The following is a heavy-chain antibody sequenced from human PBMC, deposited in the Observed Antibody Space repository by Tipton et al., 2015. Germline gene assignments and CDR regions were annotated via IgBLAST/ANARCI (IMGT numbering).Heavy chain of an antibody. D-gene: IGHD3-10*01. CDR2: IIPIFGAA. Sequence: QLVQSGPEVKKPGSSVKVSCTASGGLFENYIISWVRQAPAQGLEWMGGIIPIFGAAHYAQKFKDSLIITADSSSSTAYMELRSLRPDDTAVYYCSTGDNIVSPDGFSDYFGMDVWGQGTTVTVSS. V-gene: IGHV1-69*06. J-gene: IGHJ6*02. CDR3: STGDNIVSPDGFSDYFGMDV. CDR1: GGLFENYI.